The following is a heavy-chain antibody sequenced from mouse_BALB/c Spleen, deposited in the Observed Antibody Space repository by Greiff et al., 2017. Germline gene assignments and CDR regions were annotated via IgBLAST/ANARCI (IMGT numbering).Heavy chain of an antibody. CDR2: ISSGGGNT. CDR3: ARYYDYDAWFAY. Sequence: EVKLMESGGGLVKPGGSLKLSCAASGFTFSSYTMSWVRQTPEKRLEWVATISSGGGNTYYPDSVKGRFTLSRDNAKNNLYLQMSSLRSEDTALYYCARYYDYDAWFAYWGPGTLFTVSA. V-gene: IGHV5-9*03. J-gene: IGHJ3*01. D-gene: IGHD2-4*01. CDR1: GFTFSSYT.